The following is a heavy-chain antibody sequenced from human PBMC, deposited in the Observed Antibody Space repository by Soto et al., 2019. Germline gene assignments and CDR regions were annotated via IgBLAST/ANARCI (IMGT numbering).Heavy chain of an antibody. CDR1: GGTFSSYA. D-gene: IGHD4-17*01. CDR3: ARDGSGDYDGHYYYGMDV. J-gene: IGHJ6*02. V-gene: IGHV1-69*12. Sequence: QVQLVQSGAEVKKPGSSGKVSCKASGGTFSSYAISWVRQAPGQGLEWMGGIIPIFGTANYAQKFQGRVTITADESTSTAYMELSSLRSEDKAVYYCARDGSGDYDGHYYYGMDVWGQGTTVTVSS. CDR2: IIPIFGTA.